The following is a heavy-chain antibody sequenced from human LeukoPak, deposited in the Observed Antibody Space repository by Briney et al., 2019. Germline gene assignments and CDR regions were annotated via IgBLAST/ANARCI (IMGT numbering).Heavy chain of an antibody. J-gene: IGHJ4*02. V-gene: IGHV5-51*01. CDR2: IYPGDSDT. D-gene: IGHD6-19*01. Sequence: GESLKISCKASVFSFTNYWIAWVRQTPEKGLEWMGIIYPGDSDTRYNPSFQGQVTISADKSIKTAYLQWSSLKASDTAMYYCARVLFYSSGWYFDYWGQGTLVTVSS. CDR3: ARVLFYSSGWYFDY. CDR1: VFSFTNYW.